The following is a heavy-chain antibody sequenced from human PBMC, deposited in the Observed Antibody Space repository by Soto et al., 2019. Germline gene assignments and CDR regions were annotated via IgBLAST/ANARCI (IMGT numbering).Heavy chain of an antibody. D-gene: IGHD6-19*01. Sequence: QVQLVESGGGVVQPGRSLRLSCAASGFTFSTYGMHWVRQAPGKGLEWVALIWYDGSNKYYTESVKGRFTISRDNSKNRLYRQMNSLRAEVTAVYYCASEVITLAGMGTDFDYWGQGALVTVSS. J-gene: IGHJ4*02. CDR2: IWYDGSNK. CDR3: ASEVITLAGMGTDFDY. V-gene: IGHV3-33*01. CDR1: GFTFSTYG.